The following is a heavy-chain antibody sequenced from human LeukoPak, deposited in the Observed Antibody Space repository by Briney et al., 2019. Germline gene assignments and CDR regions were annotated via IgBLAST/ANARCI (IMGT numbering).Heavy chain of an antibody. V-gene: IGHV1-46*01. CDR3: ARDSPIAVAGPGTFDI. J-gene: IGHJ3*02. CDR2: INPSGGST. D-gene: IGHD6-19*01. Sequence: ASVKVSCKASGYTFTSYYMRWVRQAPGQGLEWMGIINPSGGSTSYAQKFQGRVTMTRDTSTSTVYMELSSLRSEDTAVYYCARDSPIAVAGPGTFDIWGQGTMVTVSS. CDR1: GYTFTSYY.